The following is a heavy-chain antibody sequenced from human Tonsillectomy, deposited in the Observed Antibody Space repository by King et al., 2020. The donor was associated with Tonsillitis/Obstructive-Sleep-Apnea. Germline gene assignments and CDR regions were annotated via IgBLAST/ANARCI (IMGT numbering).Heavy chain of an antibody. V-gene: IGHV4-39*01. Sequence: QLQESGPGLVKPSETLSLTCTVSGGSISSSSYYWGWIRQPPGKGLEWIGSIYYSGSTYYNPSLTSRVTISVDTSKNQFSLKLSSVTAADTAVYYCARLSYSGYVPFDYWGQGTLVTVSS. CDR3: ARLSYSGYVPFDY. J-gene: IGHJ4*02. D-gene: IGHD5-12*01. CDR1: GGSISSSSYY. CDR2: IYYSGST.